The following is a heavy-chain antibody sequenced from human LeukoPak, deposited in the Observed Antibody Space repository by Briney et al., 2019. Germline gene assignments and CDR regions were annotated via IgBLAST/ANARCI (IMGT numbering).Heavy chain of an antibody. CDR2: ISGSGGRT. V-gene: IGHV3-23*01. D-gene: IGHD6-19*01. Sequence: GGSLRLSCAASGFTVSTYAMSWVRQAPGKGLEWVSGISGSGGRTYYADSVKGRFTISRDNSKNTLYLQMNRLRAEDTAAYYCAKDQGDYSSGWSIFDYWGQGSLVTVSS. CDR3: AKDQGDYSSGWSIFDY. CDR1: GFTVSTYA. J-gene: IGHJ4*02.